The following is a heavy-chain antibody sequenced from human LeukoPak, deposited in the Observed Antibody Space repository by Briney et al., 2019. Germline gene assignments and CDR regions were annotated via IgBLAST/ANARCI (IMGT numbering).Heavy chain of an antibody. J-gene: IGHJ4*02. CDR3: ARGLTVAGTDYFDY. CDR1: GYTFTSYD. CDR2: MNPNSGNT. Sequence: ASVKVSCKASGYTFTSYDINWVRQATGQGLEWMGWMNPNSGNTGYAQKFQGRVTMTRNTSISTAYMELSSLRSEDTAVYYCARGLTVAGTDYFDYWGQGTLVTVSS. V-gene: IGHV1-8*01. D-gene: IGHD6-13*01.